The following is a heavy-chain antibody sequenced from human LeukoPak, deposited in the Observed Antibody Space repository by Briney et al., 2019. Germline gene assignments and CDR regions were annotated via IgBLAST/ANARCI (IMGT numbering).Heavy chain of an antibody. J-gene: IGHJ3*02. CDR2: ISSSGSTI. CDR3: AGEYCSSTSCYLPWAFDI. D-gene: IGHD2-2*01. Sequence: GGSLRLSCAASGFTFSDYYMSWIRQAPGKGLEWVSYISSSGSTIYYADSVKGRFTISRDNAKNSLYLQMNSLRAEDTAVYYCAGEYCSSTSCYLPWAFDIWGQGTMVTVSS. V-gene: IGHV3-11*01. CDR1: GFTFSDYY.